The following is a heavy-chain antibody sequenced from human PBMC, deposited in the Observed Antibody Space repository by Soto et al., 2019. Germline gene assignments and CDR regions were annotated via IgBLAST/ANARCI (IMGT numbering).Heavy chain of an antibody. D-gene: IGHD3-3*01. CDR1: GGTISGYY. V-gene: IGHV4-4*07. CDR2: IYSSGNT. CDR3: ARGQRFSDWFDP. J-gene: IGHJ5*02. Sequence: PSETLSLTCSVSGGTISGYYWTWIRQPAGKGLEWIGRIYSSGNTKYNPSLQSRVTMSLDTSNNQFSLRLTSVTAAGTAVYYCARGQRFSDWFDPWGQGTLVTAPQ.